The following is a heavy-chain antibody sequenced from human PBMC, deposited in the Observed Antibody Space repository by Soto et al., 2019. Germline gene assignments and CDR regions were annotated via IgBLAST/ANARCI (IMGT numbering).Heavy chain of an antibody. CDR2: IKQDGSEK. D-gene: IGHD1-1*01. CDR1: GFTFSSYW. Sequence: AGGSLRLSCAACGFTFSSYWMSWVRQAPGKGLEWVANIKQDGSEKYYVDSVKGRFTISRDNAKNSLYLQMNSLRAEDTAVYYCANQRGPLFDYWGQGTLVTVSS. CDR3: ANQRGPLFDY. J-gene: IGHJ4*02. V-gene: IGHV3-7*03.